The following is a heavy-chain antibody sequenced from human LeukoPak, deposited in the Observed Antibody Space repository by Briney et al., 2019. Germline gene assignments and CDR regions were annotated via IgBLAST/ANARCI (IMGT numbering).Heavy chain of an antibody. D-gene: IGHD6-19*01. Sequence: SETLSLTCTVSGYSISSGYDWGWIRQPPGKGLERIGRIYHSGSTYYNPSLKSRVTISVDTSKNQFSLKLSSVTAADTAVYYCARQGAGIAVAASPFDYWGQGNLVTVFS. CDR2: IYHSGST. J-gene: IGHJ4*02. V-gene: IGHV4-38-2*02. CDR1: GYSISSGYD. CDR3: ARQGAGIAVAASPFDY.